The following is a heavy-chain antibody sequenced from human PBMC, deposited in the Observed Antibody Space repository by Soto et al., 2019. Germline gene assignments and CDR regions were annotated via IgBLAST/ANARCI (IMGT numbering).Heavy chain of an antibody. CDR2: ISSSSAYI. D-gene: IGHD3-16*01. Sequence: VQLMESGGGLVKPGGSLRLSCAASGFTFSTYSMNWVRQAPGKGLDWVSSISSSSAYIYYADSVKGRFTIARDNAKSYLYLQMNSLPAADTAIYSCARGFDFWAAYTPLPFDSWGQGTLVTVSS. J-gene: IGHJ4*02. CDR1: GFTFSTYS. V-gene: IGHV3-21*01. CDR3: ARGFDFWAAYTPLPFDS.